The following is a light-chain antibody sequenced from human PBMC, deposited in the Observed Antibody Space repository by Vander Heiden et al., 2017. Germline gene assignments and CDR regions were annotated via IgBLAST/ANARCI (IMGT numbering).Light chain of an antibody. V-gene: IGKV1-13*02. CDR3: QQCNSYPQT. Sequence: AIQLTQSPSSLSASVGDRVTITCRASQGISSALAWYQQKPGKAPKLLIYDASSLESGVPSRFSGSGSGTDFTLTSSSLQPEDFATYYCQQCNSYPQTFGQGTKLEIK. CDR1: QGISSA. CDR2: DAS. J-gene: IGKJ2*01.